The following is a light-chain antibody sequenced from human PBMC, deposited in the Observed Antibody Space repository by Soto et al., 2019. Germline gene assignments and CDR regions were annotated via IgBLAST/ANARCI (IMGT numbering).Light chain of an antibody. Sequence: QSALTQPPSASGSPGQSVTISCTGTSSDVGGYNYVSWYQQHPGKAPKLMISEVSKRPSWVPDRFSGSKSGNTASLTVSGLQAEDEAAYYCSSFAGNNNLVFGGGTQLTVL. V-gene: IGLV2-8*01. CDR1: SSDVGGYNY. J-gene: IGLJ2*01. CDR2: EVS. CDR3: SSFAGNNNLV.